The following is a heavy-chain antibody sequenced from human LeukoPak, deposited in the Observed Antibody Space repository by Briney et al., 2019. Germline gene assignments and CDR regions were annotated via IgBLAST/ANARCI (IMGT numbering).Heavy chain of an antibody. CDR3: ARDHDWGVDY. V-gene: IGHV1-2*02. CDR2: INGKRGDT. J-gene: IGHJ4*02. Sequence: GASVTVSCKASGFTFTDHYMHWVRQAPGQGLEWVGWINGKRGDTKYAQNFQDRVTMTRDTSTSTVYMELSRLTVDDTAVYYCARDHDWGVDYWGQGTLVTVSS. CDR1: GFTFTDHY. D-gene: IGHD7-27*01.